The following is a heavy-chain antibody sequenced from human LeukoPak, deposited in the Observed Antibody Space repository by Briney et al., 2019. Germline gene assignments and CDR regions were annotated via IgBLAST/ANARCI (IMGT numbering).Heavy chain of an antibody. J-gene: IGHJ1*01. Sequence: GASVKVSCEASGGTFISYAISWVRQAPGQGLEWMGGIIPIFGTANYAQKFQGRVTITADESTSTAYMELSSLRSEDTAVYYCARGAYYDSNGYLEYFQHWGQGTLVTVSS. CDR1: GGTFISYA. CDR2: IIPIFGTA. V-gene: IGHV1-69*13. D-gene: IGHD3-22*01. CDR3: ARGAYYDSNGYLEYFQH.